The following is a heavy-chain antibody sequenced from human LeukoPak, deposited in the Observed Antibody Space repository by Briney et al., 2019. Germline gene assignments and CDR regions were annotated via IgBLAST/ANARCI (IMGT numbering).Heavy chain of an antibody. V-gene: IGHV3-23*01. Sequence: PGGSLRLSCAASGFTFSSYWMHWVRQTPGKGLEWVSAISGSGGSTYYADSVKGRFTISRDNSKNTLYLQMNSLRAEDTAVYYCAKDNDYGFLDYWGQGTLVTVSS. CDR1: GFTFSSYW. J-gene: IGHJ4*02. D-gene: IGHD4-17*01. CDR2: ISGSGGST. CDR3: AKDNDYGFLDY.